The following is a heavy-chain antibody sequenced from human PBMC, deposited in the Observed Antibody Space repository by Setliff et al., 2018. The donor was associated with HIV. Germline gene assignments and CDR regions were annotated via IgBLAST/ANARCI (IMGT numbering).Heavy chain of an antibody. D-gene: IGHD3-22*01. Sequence: PSETLSLTCALYGGSFSDYYWSWIRQPPGMGLEWIGEVNRGRRTNYNSSLKSRVTISIDTSRNQFSLTVSSVTVADTAVYYCAREIPYSYGGRGHPLWGQGTLVTVSS. CDR2: VNRGRRT. V-gene: IGHV4-34*01. J-gene: IGHJ4*02. CDR3: AREIPYSYGGRGHPL. CDR1: GGSFSDYY.